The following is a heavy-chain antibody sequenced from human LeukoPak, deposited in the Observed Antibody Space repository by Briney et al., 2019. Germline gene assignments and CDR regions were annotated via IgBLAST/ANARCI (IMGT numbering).Heavy chain of an antibody. J-gene: IGHJ3*01. CDR2: IKQDGSEK. CDR3: ARGGYNHAFDL. CDR1: GFTFSRYW. D-gene: IGHD5-24*01. Sequence: GGSLRLSCAASGFTFSRYWMSWVRQAPGKGLEWVANIKQDGSEKYYVDSVKGRFTISRDNAKNMLYLQMNSLGVEDTALYYCARGGYNHAFDLWGQGTVVTASS. V-gene: IGHV3-7*01.